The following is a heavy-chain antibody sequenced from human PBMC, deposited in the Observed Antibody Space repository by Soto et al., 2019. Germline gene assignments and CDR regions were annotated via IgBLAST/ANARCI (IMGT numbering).Heavy chain of an antibody. V-gene: IGHV4-4*02. CDR3: ARGGIYDSSGYYCPWFRYFDY. CDR2: IYHSGST. CDR1: GGSISSSNW. J-gene: IGHJ4*02. Sequence: PSETLSLTCAVSGGSISSSNWWSWVRQPPGKGLEWIGEIYHSGSTNYNPSLNSRGTISVDKSKNQFSLKLSSVTAADTAVYYCARGGIYDSSGYYCPWFRYFDYWRQGPLVTASS. D-gene: IGHD3-22*01.